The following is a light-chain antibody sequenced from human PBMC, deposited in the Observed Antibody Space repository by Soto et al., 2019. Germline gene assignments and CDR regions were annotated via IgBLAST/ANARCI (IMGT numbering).Light chain of an antibody. J-gene: IGKJ3*01. V-gene: IGKV3-20*01. CDR3: QQFGSSPLFT. Sequence: EIVLTQSPGTLSLCPGERATLSCRASQSVSSSYLAWYQQKPGQAPRLLIYGASSRATGIPDRFSGSGSGTDFTLPISRMEPEDCAVYYCQQFGSSPLFTFGPGTKVDVK. CDR2: GAS. CDR1: QSVSSSY.